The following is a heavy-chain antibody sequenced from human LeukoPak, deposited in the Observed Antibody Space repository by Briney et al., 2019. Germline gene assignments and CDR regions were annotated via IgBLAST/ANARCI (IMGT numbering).Heavy chain of an antibody. CDR1: GYTFTSYG. D-gene: IGHD3-22*01. CDR2: ISAYNGNT. CDR3: ARGLKGYYDSSGYYYFEEVPSRASPVNAFDI. Sequence: GASVKVSCKASGYTFTSYGISWVRQAPGQGLEWMGWISAYNGNTNYAQKLQGRVTMTTDTSTSTAYMELRSLRSDDTAVYYCARGLKGYYDSSGYYYFEEVPSRASPVNAFDIWGQGTMVTVSS. V-gene: IGHV1-18*01. J-gene: IGHJ3*02.